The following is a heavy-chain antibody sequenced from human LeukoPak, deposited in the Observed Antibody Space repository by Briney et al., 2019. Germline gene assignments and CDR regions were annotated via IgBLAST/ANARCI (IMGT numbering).Heavy chain of an antibody. D-gene: IGHD3-22*01. Sequence: SETLSLTCAVHGGSFSGYYWSWIRQPPGKGLGWIGEINHSGSTNYNPSLKSRVTISVDTSKNQFSLKLSSVTAADTAVYYCASPHPYYYDSSGYDYWGQGTLVTVSS. CDR1: GGSFSGYY. CDR2: INHSGST. V-gene: IGHV4-34*01. J-gene: IGHJ4*02. CDR3: ASPHPYYYDSSGYDY.